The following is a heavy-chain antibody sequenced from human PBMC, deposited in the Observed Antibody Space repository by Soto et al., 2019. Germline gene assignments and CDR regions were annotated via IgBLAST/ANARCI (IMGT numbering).Heavy chain of an antibody. CDR1: GGSIGSSSYY. CDR3: ARNYGHAFDI. Sequence: SETLSLTCTVSGGSIGSSSYYWGWIRQPPGKGLEWIGSIYDRGSTYSNPSLKSRLTTSLDTSKNQFSLKLSSVTAADTAVYYCARNYGHAFDIWGQGTMVTVSS. CDR2: IYDRGST. D-gene: IGHD1-7*01. J-gene: IGHJ3*02. V-gene: IGHV4-39*07.